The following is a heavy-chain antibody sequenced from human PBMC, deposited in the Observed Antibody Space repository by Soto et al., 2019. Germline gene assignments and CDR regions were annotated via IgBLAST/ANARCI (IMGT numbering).Heavy chain of an antibody. CDR2: VNAGNGNT. D-gene: IGHD2-2*01. J-gene: IGHJ4*02. CDR1: GYTFTSYG. CDR3: ARAGYCSSTSCSKNYFDY. V-gene: IGHV1-3*01. Sequence: GSVKGSCKASGYTFTSYGMHLGRQAPRQRLEWMGWVNAGNGNTKYSQKFQGRVTITRDTSASTAYMELSSLRSEDTAVYYCARAGYCSSTSCSKNYFDYWGQGTLVTVSS.